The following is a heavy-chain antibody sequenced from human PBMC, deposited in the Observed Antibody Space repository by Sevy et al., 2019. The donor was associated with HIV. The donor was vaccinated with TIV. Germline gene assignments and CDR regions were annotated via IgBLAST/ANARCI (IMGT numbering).Heavy chain of an antibody. J-gene: IGHJ6*02. D-gene: IGHD3-16*01. V-gene: IGHV3-30-3*01. Sequence: GGSLRLSCAASGFTFSSYAMHWVRQAPGKGLEWVAVISYDGSNKYYADSVKGRFTISRDNSKNTLYLQMNSLRAEDKAVYYCAGDRGGSCWGSYYYYYGMDVWGQGTTVTVSS. CDR2: ISYDGSNK. CDR1: GFTFSSYA. CDR3: AGDRGGSCWGSYYYYYGMDV.